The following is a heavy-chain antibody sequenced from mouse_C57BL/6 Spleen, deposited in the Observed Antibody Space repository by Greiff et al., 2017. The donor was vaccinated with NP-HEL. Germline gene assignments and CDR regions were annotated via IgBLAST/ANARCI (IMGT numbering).Heavy chain of an antibody. Sequence: QVTLKESGPGILQPSQTLSLTCSFSGFSLSTFGMGVGWIRQPSGKGLEWLAHIWWDDDKYYNPALKSRLTISKDTSKNQVFLKIANVDTADTATYYCARMNYGNYDYYAMDYWGQGTSVTVSS. D-gene: IGHD2-1*01. CDR1: GFSLSTFGMG. J-gene: IGHJ4*01. CDR2: IWWDDDK. V-gene: IGHV8-8*01. CDR3: ARMNYGNYDYYAMDY.